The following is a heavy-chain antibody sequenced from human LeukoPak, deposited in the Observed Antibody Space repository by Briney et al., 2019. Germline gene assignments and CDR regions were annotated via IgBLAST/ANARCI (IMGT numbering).Heavy chain of an antibody. Sequence: SETLSLTCAVYGGSFSGYYWSWIRQPPGKGLEWIGEINHSGSTNYNPSLKSRVTISVDTPKNQFSLKLSSVTAADTAVYYCARDSYRIVVVVAATEVYNWFDPWGQGTLVTVSS. CDR1: GGSFSGYY. V-gene: IGHV4-34*01. J-gene: IGHJ5*02. CDR3: ARDSYRIVVVVAATEVYNWFDP. CDR2: INHSGST. D-gene: IGHD2-15*01.